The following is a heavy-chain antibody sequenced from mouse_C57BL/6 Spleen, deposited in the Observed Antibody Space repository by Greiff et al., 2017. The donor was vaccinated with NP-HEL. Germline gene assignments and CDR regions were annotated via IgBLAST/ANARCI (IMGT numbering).Heavy chain of an antibody. J-gene: IGHJ2*01. CDR1: GYTFTSYW. D-gene: IGHD3-2*02. CDR3: AIQIRLRVDY. CDR2: IDPSDSYT. Sequence: QVQLQQPGAELVKPGASVKLSCKASGYTFTSYWMQWVKQRPGQGLEWIGEIDPSDSYTNYNQKFKGKATLTVDTSSSTAYMQLSSLTSDDSAVYDSAIQIRLRVDYWGQGTTLTVSS. V-gene: IGHV1-50*01.